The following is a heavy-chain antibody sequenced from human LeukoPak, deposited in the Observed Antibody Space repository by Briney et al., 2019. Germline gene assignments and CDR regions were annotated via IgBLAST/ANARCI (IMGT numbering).Heavy chain of an antibody. Sequence: ASVKVSCKASGYTFTSYGISWVRQAPGQGLEWMGWISAYNGNTNYAQKLQGRVTMTTDTSTSTAYMELRSLRSDETAVYYCVRETNDYGDYVWFQHWGQGTLVTVSS. CDR1: GYTFTSYG. CDR2: ISAYNGNT. CDR3: VRETNDYGDYVWFQH. V-gene: IGHV1-18*01. J-gene: IGHJ1*01. D-gene: IGHD4-17*01.